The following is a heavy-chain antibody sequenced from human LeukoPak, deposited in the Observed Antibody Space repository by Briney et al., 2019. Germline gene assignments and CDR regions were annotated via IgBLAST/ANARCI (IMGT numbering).Heavy chain of an antibody. Sequence: GASVKVSFKASGYTFTSYGISWVRQAPGQGLEWMGWISAYAQKFQGRVTMTTDTSTSTAYMERRSLRSDDTAVYYCARRFNYYDSSGYYEGFYFDYWGQGTLVTVSS. D-gene: IGHD3-22*01. CDR2: ISAY. CDR1: GYTFTSYG. CDR3: ARRFNYYDSSGYYEGFYFDY. V-gene: IGHV1-18*01. J-gene: IGHJ4*02.